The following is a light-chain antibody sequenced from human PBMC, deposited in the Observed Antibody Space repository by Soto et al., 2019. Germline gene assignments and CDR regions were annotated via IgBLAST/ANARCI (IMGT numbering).Light chain of an antibody. CDR3: QKYNTSPCT. V-gene: IGKV1-27*01. J-gene: IGKJ3*01. CDR1: QGISNY. Sequence: DIQMTQSPSSLSASVGDRVTITCRASQGISNYLDWYQQKPGKVPKLLIYAASTLQSRVPSRFSGSGSGTDFTLTISGLQPEDLATYYCQKYNTSPCTFRPGNNVDIK. CDR2: AAS.